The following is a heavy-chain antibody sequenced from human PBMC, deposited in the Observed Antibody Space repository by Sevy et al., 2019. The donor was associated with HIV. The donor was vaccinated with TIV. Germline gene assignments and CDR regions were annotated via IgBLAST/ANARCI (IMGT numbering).Heavy chain of an antibody. V-gene: IGHV3-30-3*01. CDR3: AREGSRYCSGGSCYSRGYFQH. Sequence: GGSLRLSCAASGFTFSSYAMHWVRQAPGKGLEWVAVISYDGSNKYYADSVKGRFTISRDNSKNTLYLQMNSLRAEETAVYYCAREGSRYCSGGSCYSRGYFQHWGQGTLVTVSS. CDR1: GFTFSSYA. J-gene: IGHJ1*01. CDR2: ISYDGSNK. D-gene: IGHD2-15*01.